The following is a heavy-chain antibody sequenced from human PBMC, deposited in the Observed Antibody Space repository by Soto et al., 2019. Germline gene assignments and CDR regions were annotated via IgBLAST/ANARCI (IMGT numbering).Heavy chain of an antibody. CDR2: IYHSGSA. CDR1: GGSISSSNW. Sequence: SETLSLTCAVSGGSISSSNWWSWVRQPPGKGLEWIGEIYHSGSANYNPSLKSRVTISVDTSKNQFSLNLSSVTAADTAVYYCVRHDNTGSYQSFDYRGQGTLVTVSS. V-gene: IGHV4-4*02. J-gene: IGHJ4*02. D-gene: IGHD1-26*01. CDR3: VRHDNTGSYQSFDY.